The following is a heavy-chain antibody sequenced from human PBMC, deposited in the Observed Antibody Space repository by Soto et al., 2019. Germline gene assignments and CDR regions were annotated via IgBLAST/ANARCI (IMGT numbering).Heavy chain of an antibody. CDR3: AREGVPTHGLDV. CDR1: GDSISSYY. Sequence: SETLSLTCTVSGDSISSYYWSWIRQPPGKGLEWIGYIFYTGITNYNPSFKSRVTMSVDTSKNYFSLNLSSVTAADTAVYFCAREGVPTHGLDVWGQGTTVTSP. J-gene: IGHJ6*02. D-gene: IGHD3-16*01. CDR2: IFYTGIT. V-gene: IGHV4-59*01.